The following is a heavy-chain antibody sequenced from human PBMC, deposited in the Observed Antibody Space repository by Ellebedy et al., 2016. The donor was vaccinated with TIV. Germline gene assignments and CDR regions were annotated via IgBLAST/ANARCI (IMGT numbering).Heavy chain of an antibody. CDR2: IYYSGST. CDR3: ASYGIVGARWAVY. J-gene: IGHJ4*02. V-gene: IGHV4-39*01. Sequence: SETLSLTCTVSGGSISSYYWGWIRQPPGKGLEWIGSIYYSGSTYYNPSLKSRVTISVDTSKNQFSLKLSSVTAADTAVYYCASYGIVGARWAVYWGQGTLVTVSS. D-gene: IGHD1-26*01. CDR1: GGSISSYY.